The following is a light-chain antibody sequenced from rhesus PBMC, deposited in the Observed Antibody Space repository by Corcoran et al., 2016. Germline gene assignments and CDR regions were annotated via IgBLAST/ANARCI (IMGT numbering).Light chain of an antibody. CDR3: QQSSDWPRT. V-gene: IGKV3-42*03. CDR2: GAS. J-gene: IGKJ1*01. CDR1: QSVSSS. Sequence: EIVMTQSPATLSLSPGERATLSCRASQSVSSSLAWYQQKPGQAPRLLIYGASSRATGIPDRFSGRGSGTEFTLTISSLEPEDFAVYYGQQSSDWPRTFGQGAKVEIK.